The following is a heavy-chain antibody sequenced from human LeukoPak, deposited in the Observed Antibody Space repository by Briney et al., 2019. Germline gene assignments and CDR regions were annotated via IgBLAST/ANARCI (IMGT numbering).Heavy chain of an antibody. V-gene: IGHV4-39*01. CDR1: GGSISSSSYY. D-gene: IGHD6-19*01. CDR2: IYYSGST. Sequence: SETLSLTCTVSGGSISSSSYYWGWIRQPPGKGLEWIGSIYYSGSTYYNPSLKSRVTISVDTSKNQFSLKLSSVTAADTAVYYCARYPAVAGSSWFDPWGQGTLVTVSS. J-gene: IGHJ5*02. CDR3: ARYPAVAGSSWFDP.